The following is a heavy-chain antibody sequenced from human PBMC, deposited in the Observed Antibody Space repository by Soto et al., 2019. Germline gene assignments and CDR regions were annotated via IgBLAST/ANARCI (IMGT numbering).Heavy chain of an antibody. CDR2: VSPIFGTT. CDR3: AGGGSSGGWYFDL. D-gene: IGHD1-26*01. J-gene: IGHJ2*01. Sequence: QVQLVQSGAEVKKPGSSVKVSCKASGGSFSSPTVSWVRLAPGQGLEWMGGVSPIFGTTNYAQKFQGRVTITADASSGTAYLDLNSLKSDDTAVHFCAGGGSSGGWYFDLWGRGTLVTVSS. CDR1: GGSFSSPT. V-gene: IGHV1-69*01.